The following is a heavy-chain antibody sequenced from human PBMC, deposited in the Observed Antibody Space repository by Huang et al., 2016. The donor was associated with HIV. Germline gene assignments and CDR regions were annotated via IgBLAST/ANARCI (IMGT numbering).Heavy chain of an antibody. J-gene: IGHJ5*02. CDR3: AHSWDYYGSGSLSGWFDP. CDR1: GFSLSSSGVG. Sequence: QITLTESGPTLVKPRQTLTLTCTFSGFSLSSSGVGVGWISQPPGKALEWLALIYWDDDKRYNPSLKNRRTITKDTSKNQVLLIMTNMDPVDTATYYCAHSWDYYGSGSLSGWFDPWGQGTLVTVSS. V-gene: IGHV2-5*02. CDR2: IYWDDDK. D-gene: IGHD3-10*01.